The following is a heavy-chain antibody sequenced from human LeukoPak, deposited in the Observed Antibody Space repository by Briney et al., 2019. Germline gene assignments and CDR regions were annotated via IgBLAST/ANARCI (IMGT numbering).Heavy chain of an antibody. V-gene: IGHV4-4*07. Sequence: PSETLSPTCTVSGGSISSYYWSWIRQPAGKGLEWIGRIYTSGSTNYNPSLKSRVTMSVDTSKNQFSLKLSSVTAADTAVYYCARGAYSGYDQPFDYWGQGTLVTVSS. D-gene: IGHD5-12*01. CDR2: IYTSGST. CDR1: GGSISSYY. J-gene: IGHJ4*02. CDR3: ARGAYSGYDQPFDY.